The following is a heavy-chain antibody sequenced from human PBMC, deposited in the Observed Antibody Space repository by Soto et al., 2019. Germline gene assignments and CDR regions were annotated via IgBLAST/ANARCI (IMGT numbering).Heavy chain of an antibody. J-gene: IGHJ4*02. D-gene: IGHD5-12*01. Sequence: GGSLRLSCAASGFTVSSNYMSWVRQAPGKGLEWVSVIYSGGSTYYADSVKGRFTISRDNSKNTLYLQMNSLRAEDTAVYYCARDPGHLGLRLDYWGQGTLVTVSS. CDR1: GFTVSSNY. CDR2: IYSGGST. CDR3: ARDPGHLGLRLDY. V-gene: IGHV3-66*01.